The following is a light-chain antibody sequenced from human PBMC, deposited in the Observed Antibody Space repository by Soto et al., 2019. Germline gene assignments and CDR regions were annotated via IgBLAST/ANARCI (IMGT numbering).Light chain of an antibody. CDR1: PSKIGANP. CDR2: KND. J-gene: IGLJ2*01. V-gene: IGLV1-47*01. CDR3: ATWDDSLSVVL. Sequence: QSVVTQPPSASGTPGQSITISCSGSPSKIGANPVYWYQQLPGTAPKLLIFKNDQRPSGVPDRFSGSKSGTSASLAISGLRSEDEAHFFCATWDDSLSVVLFVGGTKLTVL.